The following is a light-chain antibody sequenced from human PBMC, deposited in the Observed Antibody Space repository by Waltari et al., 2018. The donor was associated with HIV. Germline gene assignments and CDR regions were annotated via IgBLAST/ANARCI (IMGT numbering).Light chain of an antibody. CDR2: VDNAGMVG. CDR1: SGSNNYK. J-gene: IGLJ3*02. CDR3: GADHGSAVEVDLV. V-gene: IGLV9-49*02. Sequence: QPILTQTPSASASLGASVTLTCTLSSGSNNYKVDWYQQRPGKGPRFVMRVDNAGMVGLKGVSIPYLFSDLGKGLNRFLNIKNDQVEDESDFVCGADHGSAVEVDLVFDVGTNLTVL.